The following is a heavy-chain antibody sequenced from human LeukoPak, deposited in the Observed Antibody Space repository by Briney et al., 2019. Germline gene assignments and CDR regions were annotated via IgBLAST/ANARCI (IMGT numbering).Heavy chain of an antibody. CDR2: IYYSGST. D-gene: IGHD2-2*01. V-gene: IGHV4-59*01. CDR3: ARTNIVVVPAADAFDI. Sequence: SETLSLTCTVSGGSISSYYWSWIRQPPGKGLEWIGYIYYSGSTNYNPSLKSRVTISVDTSKNQFSLKLSSVTAADTAVYYCARTNIVVVPAADAFDIWGQGTMVTVSS. J-gene: IGHJ3*02. CDR1: GGSISSYY.